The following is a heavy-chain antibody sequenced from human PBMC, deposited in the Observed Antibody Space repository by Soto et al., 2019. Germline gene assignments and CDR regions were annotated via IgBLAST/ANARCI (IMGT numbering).Heavy chain of an antibody. D-gene: IGHD3-3*01. CDR1: GYNFAGYW. CDR3: ARGGVSTRTFDY. J-gene: IGHJ4*02. Sequence: GESLKISCKGSGYNFAGYWIAWVRQMPGKGLELMGIIYPSDSDTRYRPSFQGQVTISADKSISSAYLQWSSLRASDTAMYYCARGGVSTRTFDYWGQGTPVT. V-gene: IGHV5-51*01. CDR2: IYPSDSDT.